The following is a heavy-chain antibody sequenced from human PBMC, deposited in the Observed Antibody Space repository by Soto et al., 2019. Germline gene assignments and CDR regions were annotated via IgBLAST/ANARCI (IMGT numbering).Heavy chain of an antibody. CDR3: AKARCTGNSCYVPDY. CDR1: GFTFNSYT. D-gene: IGHD2-8*02. J-gene: IGHJ4*01. V-gene: IGHV3-23*01. Sequence: EVQLLESGGGLVQPGGSLRLSCAASGFTFNSYTMAWVRQAPGEGLEWVSSISGSGGSPSYADSVQGRFTISRDNSRNTISLQMNSLRAEDTATYYCAKARCTGNSCYVPDYWGHGSLVTVSS. CDR2: ISGSGGSP.